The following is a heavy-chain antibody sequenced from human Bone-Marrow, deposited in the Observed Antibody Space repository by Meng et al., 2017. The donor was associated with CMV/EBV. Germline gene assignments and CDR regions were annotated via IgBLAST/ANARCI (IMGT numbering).Heavy chain of an antibody. V-gene: IGHV4-39*07. Sequence: GSLRLSCTVSGGSISNTDYYWGWIRQSPGKGLEWIGSIYYSGSTYYNPSLKSRVTISVDTSKNQFSLKLSSVTAADTAVYYCARDEQLVNSVYYYYYGMDVWGQGTTVTVSS. CDR3: ARDEQLVNSVYYYYYGMDV. CDR2: IYYSGST. J-gene: IGHJ6*02. D-gene: IGHD6-6*01. CDR1: GGSISNTDYY.